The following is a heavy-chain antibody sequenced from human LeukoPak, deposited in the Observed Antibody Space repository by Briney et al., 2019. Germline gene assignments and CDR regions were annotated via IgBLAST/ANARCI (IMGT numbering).Heavy chain of an antibody. V-gene: IGHV3-53*01. Sequence: PGGSLRLSCAASGFTFSDYGMSWVRQAPGKGLEWVSFIYSGGTTYYADSVKGRFTISRDNSKNTLYLQMNSLRAEDTAVYYCARDEDWGYGSGRDPYYMDVWGKGTTVTISS. D-gene: IGHD3-10*01. CDR2: IYSGGTT. CDR3: ARDEDWGYGSGRDPYYMDV. J-gene: IGHJ6*03. CDR1: GFTFSDYG.